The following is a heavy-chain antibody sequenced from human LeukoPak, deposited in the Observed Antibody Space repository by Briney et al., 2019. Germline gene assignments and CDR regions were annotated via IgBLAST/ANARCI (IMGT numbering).Heavy chain of an antibody. CDR2: IYHSGST. J-gene: IGHJ4*02. CDR3: AEVERRNY. V-gene: IGHV4-38-2*01. Sequence: PSETLSLTCAVSGYSISSGYYWGWIRQPPGKGLEWIGSIYHSGSTYYNPSLKSRVTILVDTSKNQFSLKLRSVTAADTAVYYCAEVERRNYWGQGTLVTVSS. CDR1: GYSISSGYY. D-gene: IGHD1-1*01.